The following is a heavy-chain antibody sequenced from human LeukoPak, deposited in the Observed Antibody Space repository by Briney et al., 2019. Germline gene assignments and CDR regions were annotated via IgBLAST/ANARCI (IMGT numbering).Heavy chain of an antibody. CDR1: GFSFGSEA. CDR3: AKSRSGSSNWALRIFDN. Sequence: PGGSLRLSCTVSGFSFGSEAMSWVRQAPGRGLEWVSSISPAGGTTYYAGSVKGRFTISRDNSKNTLYVQMSSLRVEDTAVYYCAKSRSGSSNWALRIFDNWGQGTLVSVSS. V-gene: IGHV3-23*01. D-gene: IGHD6-13*01. CDR2: ISPAGGTT. J-gene: IGHJ4*02.